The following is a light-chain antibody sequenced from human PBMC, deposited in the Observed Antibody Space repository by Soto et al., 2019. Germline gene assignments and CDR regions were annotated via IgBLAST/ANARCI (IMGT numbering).Light chain of an antibody. J-gene: IGLJ1*01. CDR1: SSDVGGYNY. Sequence: QSVLTQPASVSESPGQSITISCTGTSSDVGGYNYVSWYQQHPGKAPKLMIYEVSSRPSGVSNRFSGSKSGNTASLTISGLQAEDEADYYCSSFTSSSALVFGTGTKLTVL. CDR3: SSFTSSSALV. CDR2: EVS. V-gene: IGLV2-14*01.